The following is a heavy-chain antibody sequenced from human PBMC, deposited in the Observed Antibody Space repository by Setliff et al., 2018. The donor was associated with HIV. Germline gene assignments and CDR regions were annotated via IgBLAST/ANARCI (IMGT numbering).Heavy chain of an antibody. CDR1: GFTFDSYS. Sequence: LRLSCATSGFTFDSYSIIWVRQAPGKGLEWVSYISGLGGGTIYYADSVRGRFTISIDDAEKSVYLQMNSLRAEDTAVYYCARAGVVEGYYYYYYMDVWGKGTTVTVSS. CDR3: ARAGVVEGYYYYYYMDV. D-gene: IGHD2-15*01. V-gene: IGHV3-48*01. J-gene: IGHJ6*03. CDR2: ISGLGGGTI.